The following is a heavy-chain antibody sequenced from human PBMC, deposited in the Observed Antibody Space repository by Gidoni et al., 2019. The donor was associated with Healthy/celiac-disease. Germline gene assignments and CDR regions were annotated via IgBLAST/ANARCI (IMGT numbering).Heavy chain of an antibody. J-gene: IGHJ3*02. CDR1: GGSFSGYY. D-gene: IGHD3-10*01. CDR3: ARGSSRNFPYYYGSGSSKGAFDI. Sequence: QVQLQQWGAGLLKPSETLSLTCAVYGGSFSGYYWSWIRQPPGKGLEWIGEINHSGSTNYNPSLKSRVTISVDTSKNQFSLKLSSVTAADTAVYYCARGSSRNFPYYYGSGSSKGAFDIWGQGTMVTVSS. CDR2: INHSGST. V-gene: IGHV4-34*01.